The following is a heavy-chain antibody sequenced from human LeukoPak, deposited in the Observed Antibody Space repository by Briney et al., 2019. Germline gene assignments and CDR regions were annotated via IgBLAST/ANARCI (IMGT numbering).Heavy chain of an antibody. CDR2: LSFDGSYK. CDR3: AKSGDDSSGYYYVPWN. V-gene: IGHV3-30*18. CDR1: GFIFSSLG. D-gene: IGHD3-22*01. J-gene: IGHJ4*02. Sequence: GGSLRFSGAASGFIFSSLGMHGVRQAPGKGREGVALLSFDGSYKYYPDSVKGRFTISRDNSKNTLYLQMNSLRAEDTAVYYCAKSGDDSSGYYYVPWNWGQGTLVTVSS.